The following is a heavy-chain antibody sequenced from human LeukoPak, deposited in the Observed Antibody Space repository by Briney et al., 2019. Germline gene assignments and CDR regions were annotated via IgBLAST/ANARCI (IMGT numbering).Heavy chain of an antibody. D-gene: IGHD3-22*01. CDR2: IIPLFNTP. J-gene: IGHJ6*03. Sequence: SVKVSCKDSGGTFSSYSISWVRQAPRQGLEWMGGIIPLFNTPNYAQKFQGRVSITADKSTNTTYMELSSLTSEDTAVYYCTRGSIAYYYMDVWGKGTTVTISS. V-gene: IGHV1-69*06. CDR1: GGTFSSYS. CDR3: TRGSIAYYYMDV.